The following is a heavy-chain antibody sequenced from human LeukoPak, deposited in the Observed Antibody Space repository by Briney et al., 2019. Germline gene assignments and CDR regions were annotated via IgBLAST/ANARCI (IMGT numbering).Heavy chain of an antibody. Sequence: SETLSLTCTVSGGSISSGGYYWGWIRQHPGKGLEWIGYIYYSGSTYYNPSLKSRVTISVDMSKNQFSLKLSSVTAADTAVYYCARVWAAAGSYYFDYWGQGTLVTVSS. CDR1: GGSISSGGYY. CDR2: IYYSGST. V-gene: IGHV4-31*03. J-gene: IGHJ4*02. CDR3: ARVWAAAGSYYFDY. D-gene: IGHD6-13*01.